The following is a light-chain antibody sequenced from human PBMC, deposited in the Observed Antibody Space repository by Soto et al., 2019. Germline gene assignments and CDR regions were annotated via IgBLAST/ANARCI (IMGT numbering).Light chain of an antibody. CDR2: EVS. CDR3: CSYACSSTWV. CDR1: SSDVGSYNL. Sequence: QSALTQPASVSGSPGQSITISCTGTSSDVGSYNLVSWYQQHPGKAPKLMIYEVSKRPSGVSNLFSGSKSGNTASLTISGLQAEDEADYYCCSYACSSTWVFGGGTKLTVL. V-gene: IGLV2-23*02. J-gene: IGLJ3*02.